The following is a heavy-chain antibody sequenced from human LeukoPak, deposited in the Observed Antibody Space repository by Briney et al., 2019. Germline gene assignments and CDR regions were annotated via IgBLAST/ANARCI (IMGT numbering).Heavy chain of an antibody. CDR2: ISPYNGDT. Sequence: ASVKVSCKAYGYTFTSYGISWVRQAPGQGLEWMGWISPYNGDTNYAQKLQGRVTMTTNTSTSTAYMELRSLRSDDTAVYYCAREDSLVGVGELKYWGQGTPVTVSS. CDR3: AREDSLVGVGELKY. V-gene: IGHV1-18*04. CDR1: GYTFTSYG. J-gene: IGHJ4*02. D-gene: IGHD3-16*01.